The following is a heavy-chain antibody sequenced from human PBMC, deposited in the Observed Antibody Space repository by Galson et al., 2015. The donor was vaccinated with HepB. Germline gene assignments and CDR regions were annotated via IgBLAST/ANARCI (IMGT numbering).Heavy chain of an antibody. CDR2: ISGSGGNT. J-gene: IGHJ4*02. CDR3: TKDRPNLTWFDY. V-gene: IGHV3-23*01. D-gene: IGHD6-6*01. CDR1: GITFSSYA. Sequence: SLRLSCAASGITFSSYAMSWVRQAPGKGLEWVSSISGSGGNTYYADSVKGRFTISRDNSKNTLYLQMNSLRVEDTAIYYCTKDRPNLTWFDYWGQGTLVTVSS.